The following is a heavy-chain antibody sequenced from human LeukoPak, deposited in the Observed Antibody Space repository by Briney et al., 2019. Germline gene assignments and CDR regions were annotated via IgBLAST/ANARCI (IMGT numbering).Heavy chain of an antibody. D-gene: IGHD3-22*01. CDR1: GFTFSKAW. CDR2: IKSKSDGETT. J-gene: IGHJ5*02. Sequence: GGSLRLSCAVSGFTFSKAWMSWVRQAPGKGLEWVGRIKSKSDGETTDYAAPVKGRFTISRDDSTNTLYLQMNSLVTEDTAVYYCTTDYYESTGYLSYHWGQGTLVTVSS. CDR3: TTDYYESTGYLSYH. V-gene: IGHV3-15*01.